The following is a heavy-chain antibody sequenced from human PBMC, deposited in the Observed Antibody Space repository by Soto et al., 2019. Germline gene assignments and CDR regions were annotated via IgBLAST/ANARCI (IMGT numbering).Heavy chain of an antibody. CDR3: ARGLKRGRRCGNSPPNDAFDI. D-gene: IGHD2-21*02. V-gene: IGHV4-34*01. Sequence: QVQLQQWGAGLLKPSETLSLTCAVYGGSFSGYYWSWIRQPPGKGLEWIGEINHSGSTNYNPSLKRRVTISVDTNKKQFSLKLSSVTDADTAVYYCARGLKRGRRCGNSPPNDAFDIWGQGTMVTVSS. CDR1: GGSFSGYY. CDR2: INHSGST. J-gene: IGHJ3*02.